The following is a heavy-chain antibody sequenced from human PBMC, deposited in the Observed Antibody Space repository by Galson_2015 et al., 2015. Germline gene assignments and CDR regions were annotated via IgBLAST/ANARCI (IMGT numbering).Heavy chain of an antibody. CDR1: GFTFGSFA. V-gene: IGHV3-33*01. Sequence: SLRLSCAASGFTFGSFAMHWVRRAPGKGLEWVAVIWYDGSNENYADSVKGRFTISRDNSRDTLYLQMSSLRAEDTAVYYCARDRGLQRWLLNYFDYWGQGALVTVSS. D-gene: IGHD5-12*01. J-gene: IGHJ4*02. CDR2: IWYDGSNE. CDR3: ARDRGLQRWLLNYFDY.